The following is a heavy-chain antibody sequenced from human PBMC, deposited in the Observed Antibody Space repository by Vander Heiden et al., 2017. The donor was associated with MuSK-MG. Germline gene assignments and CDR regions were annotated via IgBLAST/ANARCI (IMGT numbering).Heavy chain of an antibody. V-gene: IGHV3-7*01. CDR2: IEQNGRAR. Sequence: EVHLVESGGGLVQSGGSLRLSCAASGFTFSIYSMTWVRQAPGKGLEWVANIEQNGRARYYMDSVKGRFTVSRDDAKNSLYLETTSLRADDTAVYYCVRGSSSDWYRGAFDIWGQGTLVTVSS. J-gene: IGHJ3*02. CDR1: GFTFSIYS. D-gene: IGHD6-19*01. CDR3: VRGSSSDWYRGAFDI.